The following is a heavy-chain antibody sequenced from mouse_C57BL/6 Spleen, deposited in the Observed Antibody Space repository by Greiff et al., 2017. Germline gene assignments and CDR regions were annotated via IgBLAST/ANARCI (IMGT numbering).Heavy chain of an antibody. V-gene: IGHV1-76*01. CDR2: IYPGSGNT. CDR3: AKSRSYGSSTWYFDY. Sequence: QVQLQQSGAELVRPGASVKLSCKASGYTFTDYYINWVRQRPGQGLEWIARIYPGSGNTYYNEKFKGKATLTAEKSSSTAYMQLSSLTSEDSAVYSCAKSRSYGSSTWYFDYWGQGTTLTVSS. D-gene: IGHD1-1*01. CDR1: GYTFTDYY. J-gene: IGHJ2*01.